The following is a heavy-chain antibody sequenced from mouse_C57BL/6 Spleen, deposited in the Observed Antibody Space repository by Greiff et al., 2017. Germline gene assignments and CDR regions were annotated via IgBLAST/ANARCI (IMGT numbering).Heavy chain of an antibody. CDR1: GYAFSSSW. J-gene: IGHJ4*01. Sequence: QVQLKESGPELVKPGASVKISCKASGYAFSSSWMNWVKQRPGKGLEWIGRIYPGAGDTNYNGKFKGKATLTADKSSSTAYMQLSSLTSEDSAVYFCARNDGYSYAMDYWGQGTSVTVSS. D-gene: IGHD2-3*01. CDR3: ARNDGYSYAMDY. CDR2: IYPGAGDT. V-gene: IGHV1-82*01.